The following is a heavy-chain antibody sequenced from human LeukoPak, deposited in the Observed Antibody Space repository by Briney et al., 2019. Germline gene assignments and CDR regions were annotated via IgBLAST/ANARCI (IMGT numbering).Heavy chain of an antibody. J-gene: IGHJ5*01. V-gene: IGHV4-4*09. CDR3: ARQDGLWVGDLGGWFDF. CDR2: ISTTGRT. D-gene: IGHD3-10*01. Sequence: SETLSLTCTVSGTSISRHYWSWLRQSAGLGLEWLGYISTTGRTTHNPSLEGRVTMSEDTSRNQLPLTLSSVTAADTAVYFCARQDGLWVGDLGGWFDFWGQGIQVTVSS. CDR1: GTSISRHY.